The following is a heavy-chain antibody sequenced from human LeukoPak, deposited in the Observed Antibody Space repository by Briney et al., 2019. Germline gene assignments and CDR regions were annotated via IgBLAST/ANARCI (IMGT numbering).Heavy chain of an antibody. CDR2: ISGSGGST. CDR3: ARSAAAGLYYFDY. Sequence: PGGSLRLSCAASGFTFSSYAMSWVRQAPGKGLEWVSAISGSGGSTYYADSVQGRFTISRDNSKNTLYLQMNSLRAEDTAVYYCARSAAAGLYYFDYWGQGTLVTVSS. D-gene: IGHD6-13*01. CDR1: GFTFSSYA. J-gene: IGHJ4*02. V-gene: IGHV3-23*01.